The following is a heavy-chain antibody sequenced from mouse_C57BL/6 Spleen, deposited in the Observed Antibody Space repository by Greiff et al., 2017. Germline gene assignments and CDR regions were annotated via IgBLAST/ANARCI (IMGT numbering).Heavy chain of an antibody. CDR2: ISYDGSN. J-gene: IGHJ4*01. V-gene: IGHV3-6*01. CDR3: ARNDGYYDDAMDY. D-gene: IGHD2-3*01. CDR1: GYSITSGYY. Sequence: ESGPGLVKPSQSLSLTCSVTGYSITSGYYWNWIRQFPGNKLEWMGYISYDGSNNYNPSLKNRISITRDTSKNQFFLKLNSVTTEDTATYYCARNDGYYDDAMDYWGQGTSVTVSS.